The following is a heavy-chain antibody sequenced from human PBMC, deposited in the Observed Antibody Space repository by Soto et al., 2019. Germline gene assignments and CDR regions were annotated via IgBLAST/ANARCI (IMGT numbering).Heavy chain of an antibody. D-gene: IGHD2-2*02. J-gene: IGHJ6*02. CDR3: AREGVVQAAILGYGMDV. Sequence: PETLSLTCAVSGYFISSGFYWGWIRQPPGKGLEWIASIYHSGSTHYNPSLESRVTISVDTSKNQFSLKLSSVTAADTAVYYCAREGVVQAAILGYGMDVWGQGTTVTVSS. CDR2: IYHSGST. CDR1: GYFISSGFY. V-gene: IGHV4-38-2*02.